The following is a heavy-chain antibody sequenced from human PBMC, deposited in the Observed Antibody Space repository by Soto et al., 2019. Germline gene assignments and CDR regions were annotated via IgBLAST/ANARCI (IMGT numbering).Heavy chain of an antibody. D-gene: IGHD3-10*01. CDR3: ARDTVSGATRPNAFDM. CDR2: FFGADKT. CDR1: GVTVNNYY. V-gene: IGHV3-66*01. Sequence: GSLRLSCAASGVTVNNYYMTWARQAPGKGLEWISIFFGADKTYYADSVKGRFTISRDNSKNTMYLQMNSLKPEDTAVYYCARDTVSGATRPNAFDMWGQGTMVTVSS. J-gene: IGHJ3*02.